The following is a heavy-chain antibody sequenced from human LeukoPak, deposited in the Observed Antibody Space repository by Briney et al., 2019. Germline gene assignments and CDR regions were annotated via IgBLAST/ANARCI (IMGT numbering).Heavy chain of an antibody. Sequence: ASVKVSCKASGYTFTSYAMHWVRQAPGQRLEWMGWINAGNGNTKYSQKFQGRVTITRDTSTSTAYMELRSLRSDDTAVYYCARTPGDDILTGLNWFDPWGQGTLVTVSS. V-gene: IGHV1-3*01. J-gene: IGHJ5*02. CDR2: INAGNGNT. CDR1: GYTFTSYA. CDR3: ARTPGDDILTGLNWFDP. D-gene: IGHD3-9*01.